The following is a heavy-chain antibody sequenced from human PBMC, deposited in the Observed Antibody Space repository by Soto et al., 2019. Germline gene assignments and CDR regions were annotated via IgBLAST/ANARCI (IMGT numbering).Heavy chain of an antibody. V-gene: IGHV3-33*01. Sequence: QVQLVESGGGVVQPGRSLRLSCAASGFTFSSYGMHWVRQAPGKGLEWVAVIWYDGSNKYYADSVKGRFTISRDNSKNTLYLQMNSLRAEDTAVYYCARDWVVIAARGYFDYWGQGTLVTVAS. J-gene: IGHJ4*02. D-gene: IGHD3-16*02. CDR1: GFTFSSYG. CDR3: ARDWVVIAARGYFDY. CDR2: IWYDGSNK.